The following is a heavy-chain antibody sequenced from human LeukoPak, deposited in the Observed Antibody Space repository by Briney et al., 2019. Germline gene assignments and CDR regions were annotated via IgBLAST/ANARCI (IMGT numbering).Heavy chain of an antibody. CDR3: AKHLWRDLVSFGEGYYFGY. D-gene: IGHD3-10*01. CDR2: INPNSGGT. CDR1: GYTFTGYY. V-gene: IGHV1-2*02. J-gene: IGHJ4*02. Sequence: GASVKVSCKASGYTFTGYYMHWVRQAPGQGLEWMGWINPNSGGTNYAQKFQGRVTMTRDTSISTAYMELSRLRSDDTAVYYCAKHLWRDLVSFGEGYYFGYWGQGALVTVSS.